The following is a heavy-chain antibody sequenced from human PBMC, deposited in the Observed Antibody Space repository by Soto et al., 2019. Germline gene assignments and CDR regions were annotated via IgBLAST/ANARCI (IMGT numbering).Heavy chain of an antibody. D-gene: IGHD5-12*01. CDR1: GGSISSSNW. CDR2: IYHSGST. J-gene: IGHJ6*02. V-gene: IGHV4-4*02. Sequence: SETLSLTCAVSGGSISSSNWWNWVRQPPGKGLEWIGEIYHSGSTKYNPSLKNRVNMSVEKSKNQFSLKLSSVTAADTAVYYCARDLARSDIVATIDPFFGLDVWGQGTTVT. CDR3: ARDLARSDIVATIDPFFGLDV.